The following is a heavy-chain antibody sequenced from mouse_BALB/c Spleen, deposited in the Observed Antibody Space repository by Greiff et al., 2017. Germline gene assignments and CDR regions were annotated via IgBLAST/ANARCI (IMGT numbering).Heavy chain of an antibody. J-gene: IGHJ3*01. V-gene: IGHV3-2*02. CDR2: ISYSGST. D-gene: IGHD1-1*01. Sequence: VQLQQSGPGLVKPSQSLSLTCTVTGYSITSDYAWNWIRQFPGNKLEWMGYISYSGSTSYNPSLKSRISITRDTSKNQFFLQLNSVTTEDTATYYCARERGGYYGSSAAYWGQGTLVTVSA. CDR1: GYSITSDYA. CDR3: ARERGGYYGSSAAY.